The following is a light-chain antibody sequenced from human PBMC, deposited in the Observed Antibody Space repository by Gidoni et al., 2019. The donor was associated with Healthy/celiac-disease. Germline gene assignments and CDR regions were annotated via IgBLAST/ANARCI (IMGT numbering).Light chain of an antibody. CDR1: QSISSW. Sequence: DIQMTQSPSTLSASVGDRVTITFQSSQSISSWLAWYQHKPGKAPKLLIYDASSLESVVPSRFSGSGSGTEFTLTISSLQPDDFATYYCQQYNSYSYTFGQGTKLEIK. CDR2: DAS. CDR3: QQYNSYSYT. V-gene: IGKV1-5*01. J-gene: IGKJ2*01.